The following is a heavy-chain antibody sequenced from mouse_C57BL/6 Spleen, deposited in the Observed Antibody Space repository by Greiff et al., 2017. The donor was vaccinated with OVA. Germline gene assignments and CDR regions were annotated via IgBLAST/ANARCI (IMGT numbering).Heavy chain of an antibody. Sequence: VQLQQSGPELVKPGASVKISCKASGYSFTDYNMNWVKQSNGKSLEWIGVINPNYGTTSYNQKFKGKATLTVDQSSSTAYMQLNSLTSEDSAVYYCARGNYYGSSRNWYFDVWGTGTTVTVSS. CDR1: GYSFTDYN. D-gene: IGHD1-1*01. CDR2: INPNYGTT. V-gene: IGHV1-39*01. CDR3: ARGNYYGSSRNWYFDV. J-gene: IGHJ1*03.